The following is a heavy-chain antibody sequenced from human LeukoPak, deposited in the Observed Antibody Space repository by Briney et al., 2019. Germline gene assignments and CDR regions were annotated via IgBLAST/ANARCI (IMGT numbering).Heavy chain of an antibody. CDR3: ARDPHTAMALYYFDY. D-gene: IGHD5-18*01. V-gene: IGHV3-74*01. CDR2: INSDGSST. Sequence: GGSLRLSCAASGFTFSSYWMHWVRQAPGKGLVWVSRINSDGSSTSYADSGKGRFTISRANAKNTLYLQMTSLRAEDTAVYYCARDPHTAMALYYFDYWGQGTLVTVSS. CDR1: GFTFSSYW. J-gene: IGHJ4*02.